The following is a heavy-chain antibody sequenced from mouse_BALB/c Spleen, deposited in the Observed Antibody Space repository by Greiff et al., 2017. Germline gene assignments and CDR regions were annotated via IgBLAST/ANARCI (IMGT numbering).Heavy chain of an antibody. CDR1: GFSLTSYG. CDR2: IWAGGST. D-gene: IGHD2-10*02. J-gene: IGHJ2*01. Sequence: VKVVESGPGLVAPSQSLSITCTVSGFSLTSYGVHWVRQPPGKGLEWLGVIWAGGSTNYNSALMSRLSISKDNSKSQVFLKMNSLQTDDTAMYYCAREGVWGKAFDYWGQGTTLTVSS. CDR3: AREGVWGKAFDY. V-gene: IGHV2-9*02.